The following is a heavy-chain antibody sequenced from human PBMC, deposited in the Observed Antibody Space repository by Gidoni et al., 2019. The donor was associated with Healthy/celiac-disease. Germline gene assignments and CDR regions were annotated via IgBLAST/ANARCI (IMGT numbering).Heavy chain of an antibody. J-gene: IGHJ4*02. CDR1: GFTVSSNY. Sequence: EVQLVESGGGLVQPGGSLRLSCAASGFTVSSNYMSWVRQAPGKGLEWVSVIYSGGSTYYADSVKGRFTISRDNSKNTLYLQMNSLRAEDTAVYYCARGGSSSWYGGYYFDYWGQGTLVTVSS. D-gene: IGHD6-13*01. CDR2: IYSGGST. V-gene: IGHV3-66*01. CDR3: ARGGSSSWYGGYYFDY.